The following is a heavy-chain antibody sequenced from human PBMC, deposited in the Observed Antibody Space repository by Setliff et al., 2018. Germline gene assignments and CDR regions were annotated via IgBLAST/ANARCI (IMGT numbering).Heavy chain of an antibody. CDR3: AIPSSGNFYFDY. CDR1: GGTFSSYA. CDR2: IIPIFGTA. Sequence: GASVKVSCKASGGTFSSYAITWVRQAPGQGLEWMGGIIPIFGTAKYAQKFQGRVTITADQSTRTAYMELSSLRSEDTAVYYCAIPSSGNFYFDYWGQGTLVTVPQ. J-gene: IGHJ4*02. V-gene: IGHV1-69*13. D-gene: IGHD1-26*01.